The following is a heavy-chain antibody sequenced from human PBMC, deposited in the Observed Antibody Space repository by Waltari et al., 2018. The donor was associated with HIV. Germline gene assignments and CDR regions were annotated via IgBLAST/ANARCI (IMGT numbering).Heavy chain of an antibody. CDR3: ATTHGSGAYDNDFDY. V-gene: IGHV3-7*01. J-gene: IGHJ4*02. CDR2: INQAGTER. D-gene: IGHD3-10*01. Sequence: EVKLEESGGGWVQPGGSLTLTCEASGFTFSFYLLSWVRQAPGKGLEWVANINQAGTERHYVDSVRGRFTISRDNGKTSLFLQMNSLSVEDTAVYYCATTHGSGAYDNDFDYWGQGTLV. CDR1: GFTFSFYL.